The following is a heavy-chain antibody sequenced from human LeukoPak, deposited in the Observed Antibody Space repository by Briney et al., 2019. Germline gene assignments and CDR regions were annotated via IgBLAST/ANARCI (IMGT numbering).Heavy chain of an antibody. CDR2: INPNSGGT. Sequence: ASVKVSCKASGYTFTVYYMHWVRQAPGQGLEWMGWINPNSGGTNYAQKFQGWVTMTRDTSISTAYMELSRLRSDDTAVYYCARAVDSRGSGWFDPWGQGTLVTVSS. J-gene: IGHJ5*02. CDR1: GYTFTVYY. CDR3: ARAVDSRGSGWFDP. V-gene: IGHV1-2*04. D-gene: IGHD3-10*01.